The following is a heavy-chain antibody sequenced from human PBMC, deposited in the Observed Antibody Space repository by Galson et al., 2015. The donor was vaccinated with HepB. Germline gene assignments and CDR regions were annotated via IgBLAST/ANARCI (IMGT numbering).Heavy chain of an antibody. V-gene: IGHV5-51*01. CDR1: GYSFTSYW. CDR2: IYPGDSDT. CDR3: ALDAVATKGAGGMDV. D-gene: IGHD5-12*01. Sequence: QSGAEVKKPGESLKISCKGSGYSFTSYWIGWVRQIPGKGLEWMGIIYPGDSDTRYSPSFQGQVTISADKSISTAYLQWSSLKASDTAMYYCALDAVATKGAGGMDVWGQGTTVTVSS. J-gene: IGHJ6*02.